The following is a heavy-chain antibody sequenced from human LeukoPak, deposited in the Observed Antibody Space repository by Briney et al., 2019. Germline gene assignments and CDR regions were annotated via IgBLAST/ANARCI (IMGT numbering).Heavy chain of an antibody. V-gene: IGHV3-23*01. Sequence: GGSLRLSCAASGFTFSSYAMSWVRQAPGKGLEWVSAISGSGGSTYYADSVKGRFTISRDNSKNTLYLQMDSLRAEDTAVYYCAKDQPHIVGATSNFDYWGQGTLVTASS. CDR1: GFTFSSYA. CDR2: ISGSGGST. CDR3: AKDQPHIVGATSNFDY. D-gene: IGHD1-26*01. J-gene: IGHJ4*02.